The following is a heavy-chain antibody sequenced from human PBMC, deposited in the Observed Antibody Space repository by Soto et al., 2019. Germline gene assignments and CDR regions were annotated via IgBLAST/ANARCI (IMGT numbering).Heavy chain of an antibody. CDR2: ISGYNGYP. D-gene: IGHD6-13*01. Sequence: ASVKVSCKASGYTFTRSGISWVRQAPGQGLELVAWISGYNGYPKHTQKFQGRVTVTTDTTTRTGYMELRNLRSDDTAVYYCARASAGALYDFWGQGTRVTVSS. J-gene: IGHJ4*02. CDR3: ARASAGALYDF. V-gene: IGHV1-18*01. CDR1: GYTFTRSG.